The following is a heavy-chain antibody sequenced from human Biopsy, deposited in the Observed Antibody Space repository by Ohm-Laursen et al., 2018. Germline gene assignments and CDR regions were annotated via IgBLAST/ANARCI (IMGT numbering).Heavy chain of an antibody. J-gene: IGHJ5*02. D-gene: IGHD3-10*01. CDR2: IFYRGST. CDR1: GGSISNNNYY. V-gene: IGHV4-39*07. Sequence: TLSLTCTVSGGSISNNNYYWGWIRQPPGKGLEWIGSIFYRGSTHYKPSLKSRVNISVDTSKNQFSLKLSSVTAADTAVHYCARGTNYYGSGRNRHWFDPWGQGTQVTVSS. CDR3: ARGTNYYGSGRNRHWFDP.